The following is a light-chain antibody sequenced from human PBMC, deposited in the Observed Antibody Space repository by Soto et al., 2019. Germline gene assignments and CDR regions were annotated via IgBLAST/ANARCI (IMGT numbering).Light chain of an antibody. J-gene: IGLJ2*01. V-gene: IGLV1-44*01. CDR3: AAWDDSLNDVV. CDR2: SSN. CDR1: SSNIGSNS. Sequence: QSVLTQPPSASGTPGQRVTISCSGSSSNIGSNSVNWYQQLPGTALKLLMYSSNQRPSGVPDRFSGSKSGTSASLAISGLQYEDEADYYCAAWDDSLNDVVFGGGTKLTIL.